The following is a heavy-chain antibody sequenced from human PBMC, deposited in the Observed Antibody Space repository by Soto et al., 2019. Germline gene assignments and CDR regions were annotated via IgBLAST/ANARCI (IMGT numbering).Heavy chain of an antibody. J-gene: IGHJ4*02. CDR2: IDASDSYT. CDR1: GYSFTSYW. Sequence: GASLKISCKGSGYSFTSYWISWVRQMPGKGLAWMGRIDASDSYTNYSPSFQGHVTISADKSISTAYLQWSSLKASDTAMYYCARHPSGYDFWSGYSPYYFDYWGQGTLVNAPQ. V-gene: IGHV5-10-1*01. CDR3: ARHPSGYDFWSGYSPYYFDY. D-gene: IGHD3-3*01.